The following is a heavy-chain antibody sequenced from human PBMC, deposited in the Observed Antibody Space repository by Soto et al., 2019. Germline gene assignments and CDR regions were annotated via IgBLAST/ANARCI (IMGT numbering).Heavy chain of an antibody. CDR3: ARDKTIFGVSNAFDI. Sequence: GGSLRLSCAASGFTFSSYSMNWVRQAPGKGLEWVSYISSSSSTIYYADSVKGRFTISRDNAKNSLYLQMNSLRAEDTAVYYCARDKTIFGVSNAFDIWGQGTMVTVSS. V-gene: IGHV3-48*01. D-gene: IGHD3-3*01. CDR1: GFTFSSYS. J-gene: IGHJ3*02. CDR2: ISSSSSTI.